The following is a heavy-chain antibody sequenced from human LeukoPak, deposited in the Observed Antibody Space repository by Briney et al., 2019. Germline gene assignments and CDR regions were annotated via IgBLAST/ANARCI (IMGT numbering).Heavy chain of an antibody. CDR3: AREGAAAPVGLDV. V-gene: IGHV3-30-3*01. D-gene: IGHD6-13*01. J-gene: IGHJ6*02. CDR2: ISYDGSNK. CDR1: GFTFSSYA. Sequence: PGRSLRLSCAASGFTFSSYAMHWVRQAPGKGLEWVAVISYDGSNKYYADSVKGRFTISRDNSKNTLYLQMNSLRAEDTAVYYCAREGAAAPVGLDVWGQGTTVTVSS.